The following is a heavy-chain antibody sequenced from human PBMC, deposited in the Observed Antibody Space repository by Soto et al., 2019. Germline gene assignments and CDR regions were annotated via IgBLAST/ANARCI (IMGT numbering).Heavy chain of an antibody. V-gene: IGHV4-59*01. Sequence: SETLSLTCSVSGVSITNYYWTWIRRSPGKGLEWIGYVYHTGNTYYNPSLRSRVTISLDTSKNQVSLRLRSVTAADTAVYYCAREQYNWKLWGQGTLVTVSS. CDR1: GVSITNYY. CDR3: AREQYNWKL. D-gene: IGHD1-20*01. J-gene: IGHJ4*02. CDR2: VYHTGNT.